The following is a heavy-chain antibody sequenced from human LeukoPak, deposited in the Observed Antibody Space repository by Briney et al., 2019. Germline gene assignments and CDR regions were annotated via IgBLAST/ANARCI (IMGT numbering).Heavy chain of an antibody. Sequence: GGTLRLSCAASGFTFSSNNRKWVGQAQGKGREAVSSISSSISYIYYADSVKRRFTISRDNAKNSLYLQMNSLRADDTAVYYCARSPPPGDYFDYWGQGTLVTVSS. D-gene: IGHD2-8*02. CDR3: ARSPPPGDYFDY. J-gene: IGHJ4*02. CDR2: ISSSISYI. CDR1: GFTFSSNN. V-gene: IGHV3-21*01.